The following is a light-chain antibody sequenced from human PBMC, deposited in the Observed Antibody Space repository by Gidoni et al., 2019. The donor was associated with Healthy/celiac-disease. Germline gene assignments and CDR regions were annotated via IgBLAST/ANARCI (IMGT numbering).Light chain of an antibody. Sequence: AIRMTQSPSSFSASTGDRVTITCRASQGISSYLAWYQQKPGKAPKLLIYAASTLQSGVPSRFSGSGSGTGFTLTISCLQSEDFATYYCQQYYSYPPTFGQGTEVEIK. CDR2: AAS. CDR3: QQYYSYPPT. J-gene: IGKJ1*01. V-gene: IGKV1-8*01. CDR1: QGISSY.